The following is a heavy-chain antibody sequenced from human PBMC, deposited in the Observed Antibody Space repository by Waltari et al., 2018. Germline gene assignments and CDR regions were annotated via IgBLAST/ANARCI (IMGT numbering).Heavy chain of an antibody. CDR1: GYSFTGYY. CDR3: ARAVGELFGDWFDP. D-gene: IGHD3-10*01. CDR2: INPNSGGT. V-gene: IGHV1-2*02. J-gene: IGHJ5*02. Sequence: VQLVQSGAEVKKPGASVKVSCKASGYSFTGYYMPLVRQAPGQGLEWMGWINPNSGGTTYAEKFQGRVTMTRDTSISTAYMELRWLRSDDTAVYYCARAVGELFGDWFDPWGQGTLVTVSS.